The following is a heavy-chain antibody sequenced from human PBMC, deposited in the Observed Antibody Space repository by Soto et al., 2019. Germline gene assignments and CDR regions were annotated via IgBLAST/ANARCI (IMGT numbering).Heavy chain of an antibody. D-gene: IGHD1-1*01. J-gene: IGHJ4*02. Sequence: GGSLRLSCAASGFNVGAFAVNWVRQAPGKGLEWVAGISVSDVFIYYADSVRGRFSISRDASENILYLQMNSLRVDDTALYYCTRETVAGTTGLHSWGPGTLVTVSS. CDR1: GFNVGAFA. CDR3: TRETVAGTTGLHS. V-gene: IGHV3-23*01. CDR2: ISVSDVFI.